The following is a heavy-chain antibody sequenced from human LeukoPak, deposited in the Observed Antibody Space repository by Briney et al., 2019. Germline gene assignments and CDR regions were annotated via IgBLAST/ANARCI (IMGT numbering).Heavy chain of an antibody. D-gene: IGHD3-22*01. CDR1: GFTFSSYA. J-gene: IGHJ4*02. V-gene: IGHV3-23*01. CDR3: ATSGGPYYYDSSGYYY. CDR2: ISGSGGST. Sequence: GGSLRLSCAASGFTFSSYAMSWVRQAPGKGLEWVSAISGSGGSTYYADSVKGRFTISRDNSKNTLYLQMNSLRAEDTAVYYCATSGGPYYYDSSGYYYWGQGTLVTVSS.